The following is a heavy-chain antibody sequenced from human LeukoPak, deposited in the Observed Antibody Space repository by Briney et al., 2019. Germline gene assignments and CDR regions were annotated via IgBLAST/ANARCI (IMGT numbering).Heavy chain of an antibody. D-gene: IGHD3-10*02. J-gene: IGHJ4*02. V-gene: IGHV1-46*01. CDR3: LVFLFVRGVIIIDY. CDR2: INPSGGST. Sequence: ASVKVSCKASGYTFTSYYMRWVRQAPGQGLEWMGIINPSGGSTSYAQKFQGRVTMTRDTSTSTVYMELSSLRSEDTAVYYCLVFLFVRGVIIIDYWGQGTLVTVSS. CDR1: GYTFTSYY.